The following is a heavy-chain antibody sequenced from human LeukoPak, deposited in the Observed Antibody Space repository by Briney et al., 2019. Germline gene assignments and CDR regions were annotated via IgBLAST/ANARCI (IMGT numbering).Heavy chain of an antibody. CDR1: GFTFSDYY. CDR3: ASNVAGKGDY. J-gene: IGHJ4*02. Sequence: GGSLRLSCAASGFTFSDYYMSWIRQAPGKGLEWVSYISSSSSYTNYADPVKGRFTISRDNAKNSLYLQMNSLRAEDTAVYYCASNVAGKGDYWGQGTLVTVSS. D-gene: IGHD6-19*01. V-gene: IGHV3-11*06. CDR2: ISSSSSYT.